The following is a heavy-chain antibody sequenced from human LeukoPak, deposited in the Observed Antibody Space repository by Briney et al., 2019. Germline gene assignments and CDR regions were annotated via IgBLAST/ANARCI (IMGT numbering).Heavy chain of an antibody. V-gene: IGHV1-8*01. CDR1: GYTFTSYD. Sequence: ASVKVSCKASGYTFTSYDINWVRQATGQGLEWMGWMNPNSGNTGYAQKFQGRATMTRNTSISTAYMELSSLRSEDTAVYYCAMSNWGLNLLYDWGQGTLVTVSS. J-gene: IGHJ4*02. CDR2: MNPNSGNT. CDR3: AMSNWGLNLLYD. D-gene: IGHD7-27*01.